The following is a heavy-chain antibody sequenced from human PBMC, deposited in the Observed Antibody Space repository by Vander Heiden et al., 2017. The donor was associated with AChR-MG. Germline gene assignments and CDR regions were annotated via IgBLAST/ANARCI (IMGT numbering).Heavy chain of an antibody. CDR1: GLHFSSDR. CDR2: ISSSSSYI. D-gene: IGHD3-3*01. J-gene: IGHJ1*01. CDR3: ARGDDFWSGRITYKYFQH. Sequence: EVQLVESGGGMVKPGGSMRLPCAASGLHFSSDRTNWVRQAPVNGLEWVSSISSSSSYIYYADSVKVRFTISRDNAKNSLYLQMTSLRAEDTAVYYCARGDDFWSGRITYKYFQHWGQGTLVTVSS. V-gene: IGHV3-21*01.